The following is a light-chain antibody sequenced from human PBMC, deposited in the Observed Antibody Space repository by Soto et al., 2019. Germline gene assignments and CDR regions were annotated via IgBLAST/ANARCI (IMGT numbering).Light chain of an antibody. CDR2: AAS. J-gene: IGKJ3*01. Sequence: DIQMTQSPTSLSASVGDRVTITCRASQGIRNFVAWYQQKPWKAPKLLIYAASTLQSGVPSRFSGSGSGTDCTLTINSLQPEDVATYSCQKYSSVPVFGPGTKVELK. CDR3: QKYSSVPV. V-gene: IGKV1-27*01. CDR1: QGIRNF.